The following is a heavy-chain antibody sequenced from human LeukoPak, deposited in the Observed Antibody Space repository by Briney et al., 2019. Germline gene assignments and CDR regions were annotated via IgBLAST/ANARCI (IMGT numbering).Heavy chain of an antibody. J-gene: IGHJ3*02. CDR2: IYHSGSI. V-gene: IGHV4-59*08. Sequence: PSETLSLTCTVSGASISSYYWSWIRQPPGKGLEWIGYIYHSGSINYNPSLKSRVTISVDTSENQFSLRLGSVTAADTAVYHCARHSAGSSSWFDAFDIWGQGTMVTVSS. CDR3: ARHSAGSSSWFDAFDI. CDR1: GASISSYY. D-gene: IGHD6-13*01.